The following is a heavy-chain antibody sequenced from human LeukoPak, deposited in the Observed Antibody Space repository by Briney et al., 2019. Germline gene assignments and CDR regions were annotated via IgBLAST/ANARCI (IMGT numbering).Heavy chain of an antibody. V-gene: IGHV3-66*01. CDR1: GFTVSSNY. Sequence: GGSLRLSCAASGFTVSSNYMNWVRQAPGKGLEWVSVIYSDGSAYYADSVKGRFTIFRDNFKNTLYLQMNRPRAEDTAVYYCARDDSDPTATAAPAFDWGQGTLVTVSS. CDR2: IYSDGSA. J-gene: IGHJ4*02. D-gene: IGHD3-22*01. CDR3: ARDDSDPTATAAPAFD.